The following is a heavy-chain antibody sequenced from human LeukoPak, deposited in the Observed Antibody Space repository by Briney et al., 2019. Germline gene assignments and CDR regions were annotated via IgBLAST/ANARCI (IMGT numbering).Heavy chain of an antibody. V-gene: IGHV3-11*04. D-gene: IGHD6-19*01. Sequence: GGSLRLSCAASGFTFRDYYMSWLGQAPGKGLEGVSYIGSSGSTIYYADSVKGRFTISRDNSKNTLYLQMNSLRAEDTAVYYCARESHGWSNFDYWGQGTLVTVSS. CDR1: GFTFRDYY. J-gene: IGHJ4*02. CDR2: IGSSGSTI. CDR3: ARESHGWSNFDY.